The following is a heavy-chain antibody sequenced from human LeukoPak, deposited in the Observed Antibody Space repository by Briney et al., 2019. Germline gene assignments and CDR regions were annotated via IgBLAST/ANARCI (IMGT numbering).Heavy chain of an antibody. J-gene: IGHJ3*02. V-gene: IGHV3-21*01. CDR3: ARGNARRIVGARGAFDI. D-gene: IGHD1-26*01. CDR1: GFTFSSYS. Sequence: PGGSLRLSCAASGFTFSSYSMNWVRQAPGKGPEWVSSISSSSSYIYYADSVKGRFTISRDNAKNSLYLQMNSLRAEDTAVYYCARGNARRIVGARGAFDIWGQGTMVTVSS. CDR2: ISSSSSYI.